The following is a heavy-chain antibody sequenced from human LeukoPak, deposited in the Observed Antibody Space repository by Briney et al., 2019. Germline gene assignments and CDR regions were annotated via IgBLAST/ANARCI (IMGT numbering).Heavy chain of an antibody. CDR2: IYYSGST. Sequence: SETLSLTCAVSGGSIGSSSNYWGWIRQPPGKGLEWIGSIYYSGSTYYNPSLKSRVTISVDTSKNQFSLRLSSVTAADTAVYYCATRRDYYGSGSYSDAFDMWGQGTMVTVSS. CDR1: GGSIGSSSNY. V-gene: IGHV4-39*01. J-gene: IGHJ3*02. CDR3: ATRRDYYGSGSYSDAFDM. D-gene: IGHD3-10*01.